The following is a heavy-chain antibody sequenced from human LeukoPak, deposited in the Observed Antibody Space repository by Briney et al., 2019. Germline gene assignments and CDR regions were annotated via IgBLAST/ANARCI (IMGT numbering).Heavy chain of an antibody. CDR1: GFTFSRYS. CDR2: IKEDGSEN. CDR3: ARQRYSDY. Sequence: GGSLRFSCAASGFTFSRYSMTWVRQAPGKGLEWVANIKEDGSENSYVESVKGRFTISRDNAKNSLYLQLNSLRAEDTAVYFCARQRYSDYWGQGTLVTVCS. V-gene: IGHV3-7*01. D-gene: IGHD1-1*01. J-gene: IGHJ4*02.